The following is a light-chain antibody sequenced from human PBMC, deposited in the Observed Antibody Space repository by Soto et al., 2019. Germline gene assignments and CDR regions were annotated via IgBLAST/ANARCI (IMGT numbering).Light chain of an antibody. CDR3: VLYMGSGISL. V-gene: IGLV8-61*01. J-gene: IGLJ2*01. CDR2: STN. Sequence: QAVVTQEPSFSVSPGGTVTLTCGLSSGSVSTSYYPSWYQQTPGQAPRTLIYSTNTRSSGVPDRFSGSILGNKAALTITGAQADDESAYYCVLYMGSGISLFGGGTQLTVL. CDR1: SGSVSTSYY.